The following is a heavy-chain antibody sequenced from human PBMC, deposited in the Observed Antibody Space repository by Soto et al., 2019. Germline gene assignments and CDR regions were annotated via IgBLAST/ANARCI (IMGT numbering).Heavy chain of an antibody. V-gene: IGHV4-31*03. Sequence: QVQLQESGPGLVKPSQTLSLTCTVSGGSISSGYYYWSWIRQHPGKGLEWIGYIDYSGSTYYNPSLKSRVTISVDTSKSQFSLKLSSVTAADTAVYYCARWWSGSRQGFDPWGQGTLVTVSS. CDR2: IDYSGST. D-gene: IGHD3-3*01. J-gene: IGHJ5*02. CDR1: GGSISSGYYY. CDR3: ARWWSGSRQGFDP.